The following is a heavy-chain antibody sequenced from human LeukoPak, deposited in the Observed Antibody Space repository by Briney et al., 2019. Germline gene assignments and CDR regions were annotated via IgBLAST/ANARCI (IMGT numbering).Heavy chain of an antibody. V-gene: IGHV3-7*01. J-gene: IGHJ3*02. CDR2: IKQDGSEK. D-gene: IGHD2-15*01. CDR1: GFTFSSYW. CDR3: AREVVAAFDI. Sequence: PGGSLRLSCAASGFTFSSYWMSWVRQAPGKGLEGVANIKQDGSEKYYVDSVKGRFTISIDNGKNSLYLQMNSLRAEDTAVYYCAREVVAAFDIWGQGTMVTVSS.